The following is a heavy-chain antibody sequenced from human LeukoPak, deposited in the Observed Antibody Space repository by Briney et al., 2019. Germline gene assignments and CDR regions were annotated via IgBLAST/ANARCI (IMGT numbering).Heavy chain of an antibody. Sequence: ASVKVSCKTSGYTFTGYYMHWVRQAPGQGLEWMGWINPNSGGTNYAQKFQGRVTMTRDTSISTAYMDMSSLRSDDTAVYYCARNLWFGESSDAFDMWGQGTMVTVSS. CDR3: ARNLWFGESSDAFDM. CDR1: GYTFTGYY. J-gene: IGHJ3*02. V-gene: IGHV1-2*02. D-gene: IGHD3-10*01. CDR2: INPNSGGT.